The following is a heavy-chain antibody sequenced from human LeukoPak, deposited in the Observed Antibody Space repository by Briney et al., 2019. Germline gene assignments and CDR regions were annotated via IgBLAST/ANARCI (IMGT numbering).Heavy chain of an antibody. J-gene: IGHJ4*02. CDR2: NGNT. Sequence: NGNTNYAQKFQGTVTMTSDTSISTAYMELSRLRSDDTAVYYCARTSPPSIGVGYPYYSDYWGQGTLVTVSS. D-gene: IGHD3-3*01. CDR3: ARTSPPSIGVGYPYYSDY. V-gene: IGHV1-2*02.